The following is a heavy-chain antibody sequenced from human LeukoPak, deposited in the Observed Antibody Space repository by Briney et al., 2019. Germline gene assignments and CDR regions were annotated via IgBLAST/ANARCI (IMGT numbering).Heavy chain of an antibody. J-gene: IGHJ5*02. CDR1: GFTFSSYA. CDR2: ISGSGGST. CDR3: AKDPRPVVVVAASWFDP. D-gene: IGHD2-15*01. V-gene: IGHV3-23*01. Sequence: GGSLRLSRAASGFTFSSYAMSWVRQAPGKGLEWVSAISGSGGSTYYADSVKGRFTISRDNSKNTLYLQMNSLRAEDTAVYYCAKDPRPVVVVAASWFDPWGQGTLVTVSS.